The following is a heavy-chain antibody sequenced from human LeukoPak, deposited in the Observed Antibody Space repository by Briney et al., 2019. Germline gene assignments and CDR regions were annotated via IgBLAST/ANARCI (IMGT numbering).Heavy chain of an antibody. V-gene: IGHV1-2*02. CDR3: ARGYHYDSSGYPFDY. CDR1: GYTFTGYY. Sequence: ASVKVSCKASGYTFTGYYMHWVRQAPGQGLEWMGWINPNSGGTNYVQKFQGRVTMTTDTSTSTAYMELRSLRSDDTAVYHCARGYHYDSSGYPFDYWGQGTLVTVSS. CDR2: INPNSGGT. J-gene: IGHJ4*02. D-gene: IGHD3-22*01.